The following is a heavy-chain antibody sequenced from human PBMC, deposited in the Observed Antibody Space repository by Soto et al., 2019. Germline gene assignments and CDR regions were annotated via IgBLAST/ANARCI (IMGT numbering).Heavy chain of an antibody. CDR1: GFSLSSYA. V-gene: IGHV3-7*04. CDR2: TDPSGSEK. D-gene: IGHD3-16*01. J-gene: IGHJ4*02. CDR3: LRGENYFRV. Sequence: PGGSLRLSCAASGFSLSSYALNWVRQAPGKGLEWVATTDPSGSEKYYVDSVKGRFTISRDNAKNSASLQMNSLGAEDTAVYYCLRGENYFRVWGQGTPVTVSS.